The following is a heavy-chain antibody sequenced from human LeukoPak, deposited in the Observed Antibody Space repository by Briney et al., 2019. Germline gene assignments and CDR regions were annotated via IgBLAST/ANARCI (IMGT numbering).Heavy chain of an antibody. V-gene: IGHV3-21*01. CDR1: GLTFSSYS. Sequence: GGSLRLSCAASGLTFSSYSMNWVRQAPGKGLEWVSSISSSSSYIYYADSVKGRFTISRDNAKNSLYLQMNSLRAEDTAVYYCAINDYGDYGVRFDPWGQRTLVTVSS. D-gene: IGHD4-17*01. J-gene: IGHJ5*02. CDR2: ISSSSSYI. CDR3: AINDYGDYGVRFDP.